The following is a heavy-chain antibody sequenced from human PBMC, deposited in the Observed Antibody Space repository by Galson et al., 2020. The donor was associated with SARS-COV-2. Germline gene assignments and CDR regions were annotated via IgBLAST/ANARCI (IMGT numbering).Heavy chain of an antibody. J-gene: IGHJ6*03. CDR2: ISWNSGSI. V-gene: IGHV3-9*01. D-gene: IGHD6-25*01. Sequence: GGSLRLSCAASGFTFDDYAMHWVRQAPGKGLEWVSGISWNSGSIGYADSVKGRFTISRDNAKNSLYLQMNSLRAEDTALYYCAKLFSYLTPADYMDVWGKGTTVTVSS. CDR1: GFTFDDYA. CDR3: AKLFSYLTPADYMDV.